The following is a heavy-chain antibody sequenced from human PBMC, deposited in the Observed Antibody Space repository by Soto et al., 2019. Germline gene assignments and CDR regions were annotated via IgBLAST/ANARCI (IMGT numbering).Heavy chain of an antibody. CDR1: GFTFSSYG. CDR2: ISYDGSNK. D-gene: IGHD3-10*01. J-gene: IGHJ6*02. V-gene: IGHV3-30*18. CDR3: AKDQFGEKYDSSRTSEYYYGMDV. Sequence: GSLRLSCAASGFTFSSYGMHWVRQAPGKGLEWVAVISYDGSNKYYADSVKGRFTISRDNSKNTLYLQMNSLRAEDTAVYYCAKDQFGEKYDSSRTSEYYYGMDVWGQGTTVTVSS.